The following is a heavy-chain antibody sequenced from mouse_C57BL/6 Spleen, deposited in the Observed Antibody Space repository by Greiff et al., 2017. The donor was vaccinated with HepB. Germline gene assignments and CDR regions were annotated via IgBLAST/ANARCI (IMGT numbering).Heavy chain of an antibody. V-gene: IGHV1-59*01. D-gene: IGHD1-1*01. CDR2: IDPSDSYT. CDR1: GYTFTSYW. J-gene: IGHJ4*01. CDR3: ARGIFITTVVDAMDY. Sequence: QVQLQPGAELVRPGTSVKLSCKASGYTFTSYWMHWVKQRPGQGLEWIGVIDPSDSYTNYNQKFKGKATLTVDTSSSTAYMQLSSRTSEDSAVYYCARGIFITTVVDAMDYWGQGTSVTVSS.